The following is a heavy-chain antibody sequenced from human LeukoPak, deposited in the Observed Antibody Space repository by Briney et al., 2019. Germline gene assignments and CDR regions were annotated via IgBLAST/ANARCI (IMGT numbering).Heavy chain of an antibody. CDR2: ISAYNGNT. V-gene: IGHV1-18*01. D-gene: IGHD3-3*01. J-gene: IGHJ6*02. CDR1: GYTFTSYG. Sequence: ASVKVSCKASGYTFTSYGISWVRQAPGQGLEWMGWISAYNGNTNYAQKLQGRVTMTTDTSTSTAYMELRSLRSDDTAVYYCAREAPNDFWSGYLYYYYGVDVWGQGTTVTVSS. CDR3: AREAPNDFWSGYLYYYYGVDV.